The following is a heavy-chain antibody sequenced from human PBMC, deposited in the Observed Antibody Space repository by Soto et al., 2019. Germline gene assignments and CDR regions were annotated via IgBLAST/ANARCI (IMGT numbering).Heavy chain of an antibody. Sequence: TLSLTCTVSGGSISSYYWSWIRQPPGKGLEWIGYIYYSGSTNYNPSLKSRVTISVDTSKNQFSLKLSSVTAADTAVYYCARVGDFWSGYYTPAYGMDVWGQGTTVTVSS. CDR1: GGSISSYY. D-gene: IGHD3-3*01. CDR2: IYYSGST. CDR3: ARVGDFWSGYYTPAYGMDV. J-gene: IGHJ6*02. V-gene: IGHV4-59*12.